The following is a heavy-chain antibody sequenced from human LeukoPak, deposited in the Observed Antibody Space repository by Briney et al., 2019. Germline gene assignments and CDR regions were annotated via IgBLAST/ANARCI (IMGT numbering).Heavy chain of an antibody. CDR3: ARTGAYNWNYRNRYYYYYYMDV. Sequence: ASVKVSCKASGYTFTSYGISWVRQAPGQGLEWMGWISANNNNTDNVQKLQGRVTMTTDTSTSTAYMELRSLRSDDTAVYYCARTGAYNWNYRNRYYYYYYMDVWGKGTTVTVSS. J-gene: IGHJ6*03. D-gene: IGHD1-7*01. CDR2: ISANNNNT. V-gene: IGHV1-18*01. CDR1: GYTFTSYG.